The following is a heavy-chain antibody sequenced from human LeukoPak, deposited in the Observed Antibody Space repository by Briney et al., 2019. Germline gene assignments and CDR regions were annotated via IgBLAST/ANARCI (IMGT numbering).Heavy chain of an antibody. J-gene: IGHJ4*02. CDR2: FDPEDSET. D-gene: IGHD1-26*01. CDR1: GYTLTELS. Sequence: ASVKVSCKVSGYTLTELSMHWVRQAPGKGLEWMGGFDPEDSETIYAQKFQGRVTMTEDTSTDTAYMELSSLRSEDTAVYYCVCGSGRWLEFDYWGQGTLVTVSS. CDR3: VCGSGRWLEFDY. V-gene: IGHV1-24*01.